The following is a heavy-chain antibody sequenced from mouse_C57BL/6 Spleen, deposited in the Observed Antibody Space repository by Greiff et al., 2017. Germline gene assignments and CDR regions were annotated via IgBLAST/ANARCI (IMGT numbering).Heavy chain of an antibody. CDR1: GYTFTSYW. Sequence: QVQLQQPGAELVRPGTSVKLSCKASGYTFTSYWMHWVKQRPGQGLEWIGVIDPSDSYTNYNQKFKGKATLTVDTSSSTAYMRRSSLTSEDSAVYYCARDYYGSDYGFDYWGQGTTLTVSS. D-gene: IGHD1-1*01. CDR3: ARDYYGSDYGFDY. J-gene: IGHJ2*01. V-gene: IGHV1-59*01. CDR2: IDPSDSYT.